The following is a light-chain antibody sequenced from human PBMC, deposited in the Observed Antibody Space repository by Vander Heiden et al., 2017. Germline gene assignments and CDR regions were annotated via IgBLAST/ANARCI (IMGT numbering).Light chain of an antibody. J-gene: IGLJ3*02. Sequence: QAVLTQPSSLSAPPGASASLTCTLRSDINVGTSRIYWYHQKPGSPPQYLLRYNSDSDKQQGSGVPSRFSGSKDASANAGILLISGLQSEDEADYYCLIWHTSAWVFGGGTKLTVL. CDR2: YNSDSDK. CDR1: SDINVGTSR. CDR3: LIWHTSAWV. V-gene: IGLV5-45*03.